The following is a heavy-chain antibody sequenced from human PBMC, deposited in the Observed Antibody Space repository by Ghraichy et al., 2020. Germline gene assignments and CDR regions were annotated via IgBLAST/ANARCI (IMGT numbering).Heavy chain of an antibody. Sequence: ESLNISCAASGFTLRSYAMSWVRQAPGKGLEWVSGISGSGGNTYYADSVKGRFTTSRDNSKNTLYLQMDSLRAEDTAVYYCAKEIVGGGPYNYYGMDVWGQGTTVTVSS. CDR3: AKEIVGGGPYNYYGMDV. CDR1: GFTLRSYA. CDR2: ISGSGGNT. D-gene: IGHD2-15*01. V-gene: IGHV3-23*01. J-gene: IGHJ6*02.